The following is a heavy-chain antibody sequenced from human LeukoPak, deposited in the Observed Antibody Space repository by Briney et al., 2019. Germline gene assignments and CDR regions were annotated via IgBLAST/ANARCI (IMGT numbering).Heavy chain of an antibody. J-gene: IGHJ4*02. CDR3: VGGDFDY. CDR2: VYNSGKT. CDR1: GLPVRDNF. V-gene: IGHV3-66*01. Sequence: GGSLRLSCSVSGLPVRDNFFDWVRQAPGKGLEWVSIVYNSGKTFYGDSVKGRFTISRDRSKNTLYLQMNRLRVEDTAVYYCVGGDFDYWGQGALVTVSS. D-gene: IGHD3-10*01.